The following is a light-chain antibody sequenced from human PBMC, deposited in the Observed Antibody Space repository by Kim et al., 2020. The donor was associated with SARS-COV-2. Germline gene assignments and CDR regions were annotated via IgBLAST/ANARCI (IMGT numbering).Light chain of an antibody. V-gene: IGKV4-1*01. CDR1: QSVLYDSNKKNY. CDR2: GAS. CDR3: QQYYATPYT. Sequence: RATINCKSSQSVLYDSNKKNYLAWYQQRPRQPPKLLISGASTRESGVPDRFSGSGSGTDFTLTISSLQAEDVAIYYCQQYYATPYTVGQGTKLEI. J-gene: IGKJ2*01.